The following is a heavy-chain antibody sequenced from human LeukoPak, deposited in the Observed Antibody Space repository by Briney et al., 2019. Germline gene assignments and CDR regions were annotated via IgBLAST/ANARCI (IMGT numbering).Heavy chain of an antibody. J-gene: IGHJ4*02. CDR2: INHNGETI. V-gene: IGHV3-48*02. D-gene: IGHD3-9*01. CDR1: GFTFGQHV. CDR3: ARDYDWAFDL. Sequence: GGSLRLSCAASGFTFGQHVLSWVRQAPGKGLEWVSYINHNGETIFYPDFLKGRFTISRDNARNSLYLQMNSLRDDDTAIYYCARDYDWAFDLWGQGTLVTVSS.